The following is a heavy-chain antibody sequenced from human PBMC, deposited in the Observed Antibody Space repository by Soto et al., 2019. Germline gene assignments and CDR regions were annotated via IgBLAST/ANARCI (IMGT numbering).Heavy chain of an antibody. CDR1: GFTFSSYG. V-gene: IGHV3-30*18. CDR2: ISYDGSNK. Sequence: QVQLVESGGGVVQPGRSLRLSCAASGFTFSSYGMHWVRQAPGKGLEWVAVISYDGSNKYYADSVKGRFTISRDNSKNTLYLQMNSLRAEDTAVYYCAKDVATVTTTNFDYWGQGTLVTVSS. D-gene: IGHD4-17*01. J-gene: IGHJ4*02. CDR3: AKDVATVTTTNFDY.